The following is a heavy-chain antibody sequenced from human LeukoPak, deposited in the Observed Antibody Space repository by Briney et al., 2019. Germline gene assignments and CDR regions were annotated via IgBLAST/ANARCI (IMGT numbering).Heavy chain of an antibody. Sequence: GGSLRLSCAAAGFTFSSYSMHWVRQAPGKGLEWVAVISYDGSNKYYADSVKGRFTISRYNSKNTLYLQMHSLRAEDTAVYYCAKVEVSYRENYYFDYWGQGTLVTVSS. CDR1: GFTFSSYS. D-gene: IGHD1-26*01. J-gene: IGHJ4*02. V-gene: IGHV3-30*18. CDR2: ISYDGSNK. CDR3: AKVEVSYRENYYFDY.